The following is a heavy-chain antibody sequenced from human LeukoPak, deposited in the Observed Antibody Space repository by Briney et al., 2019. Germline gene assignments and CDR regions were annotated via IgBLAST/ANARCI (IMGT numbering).Heavy chain of an antibody. D-gene: IGHD2-2*01. Sequence: PGGSLRLSCAASGLTFSSYAMTWVRQAPGKGLGWVSSISGSGGSTYYADSVKGRFTISRDNSKNTLFLQMNSLRAEDTAVYYCAKDLAPYCSSTSCFDAFDIWGQGTTVTVSS. CDR3: AKDLAPYCSSTSCFDAFDI. CDR1: GLTFSSYA. CDR2: ISGSGGST. V-gene: IGHV3-23*01. J-gene: IGHJ3*02.